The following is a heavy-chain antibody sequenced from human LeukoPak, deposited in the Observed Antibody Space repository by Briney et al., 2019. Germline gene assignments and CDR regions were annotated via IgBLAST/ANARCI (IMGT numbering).Heavy chain of an antibody. V-gene: IGHV3-74*01. J-gene: IGHJ3*02. CDR2: INTDGSST. CDR1: GFTFSSYW. CDR3: ARVVAEAATYYDFWSGSPNDAFDI. D-gene: IGHD3-3*01. Sequence: GGSLRLSCAASGFTFSSYWMHWVRQAPGKGLVWVSRINTDGSSTSYADSVKGRFTISRDNAKNTLYLQMNSLRAEDTAVYYCARVVAEAATYYDFWSGSPNDAFDIWGQGTMVTVSS.